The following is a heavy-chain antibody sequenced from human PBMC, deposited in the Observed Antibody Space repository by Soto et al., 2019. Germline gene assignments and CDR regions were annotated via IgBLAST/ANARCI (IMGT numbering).Heavy chain of an antibody. CDR3: ARDRGQVRAYTYGSNNYYYYGLDV. Sequence: SETLSLTCTVSGGSVTSEGYYWSCIRQPPGKGLEWVGYVYNRGSTQYNPSLESRVTISVDTSKNQVTLKLSSVTAADAAVYYCARDRGQVRAYTYGSNNYYYYGLDVWGPGTTVTVSS. J-gene: IGHJ6*02. V-gene: IGHV4-61*08. CDR2: VYNRGST. D-gene: IGHD5-18*01. CDR1: GGSVTSEGYY.